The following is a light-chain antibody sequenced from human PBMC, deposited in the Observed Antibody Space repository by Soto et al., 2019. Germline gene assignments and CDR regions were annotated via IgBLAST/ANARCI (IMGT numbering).Light chain of an antibody. CDR3: EQSDSTPRT. Sequence: DIQMTQSPSSLYASVGDRVTIPCRASQSISGYLNWYQQKPGKAPKLLIYAASSLQSGVPSRFSGSGSGTDVTLTISSLQPEDCATYYCEQSDSTPRTFGQGTKVDSK. CDR1: QSISGY. J-gene: IGKJ1*01. V-gene: IGKV1-39*01. CDR2: AAS.